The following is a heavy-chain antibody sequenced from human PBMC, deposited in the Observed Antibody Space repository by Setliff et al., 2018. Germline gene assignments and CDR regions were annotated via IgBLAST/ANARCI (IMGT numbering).Heavy chain of an antibody. CDR3: FSLWLGYYGLDV. D-gene: IGHD5-18*01. V-gene: IGHV3-15*01. CDR1: GFTFSNAW. J-gene: IGHJ6*02. CDR2: IKRESDGGTT. Sequence: GESLKISCAASGFTFSNAWMSWVRQAPGKGLEWVGRIKRESDGGTTDYAAPVKGRFTISRDDSKNTLYLQMNSLKTEDTAVYYCFSLWLGYYGLDVWGQGTTVTVSS.